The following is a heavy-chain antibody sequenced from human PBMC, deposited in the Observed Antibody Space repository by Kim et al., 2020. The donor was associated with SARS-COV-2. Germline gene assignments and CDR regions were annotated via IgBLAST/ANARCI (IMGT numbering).Heavy chain of an antibody. J-gene: IGHJ6*02. V-gene: IGHV4-59*08. CDR3: ARHNQDMMFGVVIIGGIDV. D-gene: IGHD3-3*01. CDR1: GGSISSYY. CDR2: IYYSGST. Sequence: SETLSLTCTVSGGSISSYYWSWIRQPPGKGLEWIGYIYYSGSTNYNPSLKSRVTISVDTSKNQFSLKLSSVTAADTAGYYCARHNQDMMFGVVIIGGIDVWGPGTTVTVS.